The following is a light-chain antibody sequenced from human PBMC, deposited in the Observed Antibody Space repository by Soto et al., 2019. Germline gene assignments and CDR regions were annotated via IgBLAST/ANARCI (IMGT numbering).Light chain of an antibody. V-gene: IGLV4-69*01. CDR1: SGHISYA. CDR3: QTWGTGDVV. Sequence: QSVLTQSPSASASLGASVKLTCTLSSGHISYAIAWHQQQPEKGPRYLMKLNSDGSHSKGDGIPDRFSGSSSGAERYLTISRLQSEDEADYYCQTWGTGDVVFGGGTKVTVL. CDR2: LNSDGSH. J-gene: IGLJ2*01.